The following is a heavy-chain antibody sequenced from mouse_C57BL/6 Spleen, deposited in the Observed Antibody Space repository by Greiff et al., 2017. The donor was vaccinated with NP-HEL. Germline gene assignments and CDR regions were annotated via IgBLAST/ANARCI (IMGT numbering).Heavy chain of an antibody. D-gene: IGHD2-5*01. CDR1: GYSFTDYN. Sequence: EVKLQESGPELVKPGASVKISCKASGYSFTDYNMNWVKQSNGKSLEWIGVINPNYGTTSYNQKFKGKATLTVDQSSSTAYMQLNSLTSEDSAVYYCARGDYYSNYALYYFDYWGQGTTLTVSS. CDR3: ARGDYYSNYALYYFDY. J-gene: IGHJ2*01. V-gene: IGHV1-39*01. CDR2: INPNYGTT.